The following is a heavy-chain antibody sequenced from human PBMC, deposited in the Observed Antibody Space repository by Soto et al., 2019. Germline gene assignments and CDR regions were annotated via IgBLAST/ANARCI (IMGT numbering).Heavy chain of an antibody. D-gene: IGHD6-6*01. J-gene: IGHJ6*01. V-gene: IGHV1-8*01. CDR2: MNPNSGNT. CDR3: TLPCGSARPXXYYXYGMDX. Sequence: ASVKVSCKASGYTFTSYDIIWVRQATGQGLEWMGWMNPNSGNTGYAXXXQGRVTMTRNTSISTAXMKLSSLRSEDTXXXXXTLPCGSARPXXYYXYGMDXXXXGTTV. CDR1: GYTFTSYD.